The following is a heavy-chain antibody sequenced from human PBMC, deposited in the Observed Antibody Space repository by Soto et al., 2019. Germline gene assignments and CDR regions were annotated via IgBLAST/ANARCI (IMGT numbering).Heavy chain of an antibody. Sequence: SVKVSCKASGGTFSSYAISWVRQAPGQGLEWMGGIIPIFGTANYAQKFQGRVTITADESTSTAYMELSSLRSEDTAVYYCASITRYYDFWSGSPVNWFDPWGQGTLVTVSS. D-gene: IGHD3-3*01. CDR2: IIPIFGTA. CDR1: GGTFSSYA. J-gene: IGHJ5*02. CDR3: ASITRYYDFWSGSPVNWFDP. V-gene: IGHV1-69*13.